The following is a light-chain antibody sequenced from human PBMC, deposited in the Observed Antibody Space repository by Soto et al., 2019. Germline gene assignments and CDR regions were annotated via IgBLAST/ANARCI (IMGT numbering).Light chain of an antibody. CDR2: KAS. CDR1: QSISSW. J-gene: IGKJ1*01. CDR3: QHYSRYPVT. V-gene: IGKV1-5*03. Sequence: DIQMTQSPSTLSASVGDRVTITCRASQSISSWLAWYQQRPGKAPKLLIYKASTLESGVPSRFSGCGSGTEFTLTISSLQPDDSATYYCQHYSRYPVTFVQGTKAEIK.